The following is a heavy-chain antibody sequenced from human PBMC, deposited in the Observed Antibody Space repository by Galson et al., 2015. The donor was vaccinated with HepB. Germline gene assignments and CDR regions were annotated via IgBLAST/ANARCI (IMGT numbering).Heavy chain of an antibody. CDR2: ISGSGGST. Sequence: SLRLSCAASGFTFSSYAMSWVRQAPGKGLEWVSAISGSGGSTYYADSVKGRFTISRDNSKNTLYLQMNSLRAEDTAVYYCAKGIAVAGSRDYYYYYGMDVWGQGTTVTVSS. CDR3: AKGIAVAGSRDYYYYYGMDV. J-gene: IGHJ6*02. CDR1: GFTFSSYA. V-gene: IGHV3-23*01. D-gene: IGHD6-19*01.